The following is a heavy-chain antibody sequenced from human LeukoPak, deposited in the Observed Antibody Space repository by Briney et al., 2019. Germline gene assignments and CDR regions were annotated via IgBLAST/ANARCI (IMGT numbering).Heavy chain of an antibody. J-gene: IGHJ6*03. V-gene: IGHV3-7*01. CDR3: ARDQRKLRYFDWSIMGDYYYYMDV. D-gene: IGHD3-9*01. Sequence: GGSLRLSCAASGFTFSNYAMSWVRQAPGKGLEWVANIKQDGSEKYYVDSVKGRFTISRDNAKNSLYLQMNSLRAEDTAVYYCARDQRKLRYFDWSIMGDYYYYMDVWGKGTTVTISS. CDR1: GFTFSNYA. CDR2: IKQDGSEK.